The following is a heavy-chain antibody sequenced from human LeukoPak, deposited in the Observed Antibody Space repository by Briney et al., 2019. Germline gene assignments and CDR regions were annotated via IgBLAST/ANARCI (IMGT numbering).Heavy chain of an antibody. D-gene: IGHD1/OR15-1a*01. Sequence: GGSLRLSCAASGFTLSIYWMHWVRHVPGKGLVWVSQINGDGSNAYYADSVKGRFTISRDNAKNTLYLQVNNLRAEDTAVYYCAKQMRDWGQGTLVTVSS. J-gene: IGHJ4*02. V-gene: IGHV3-74*01. CDR1: GFTLSIYW. CDR3: AKQMRD. CDR2: INGDGSNA.